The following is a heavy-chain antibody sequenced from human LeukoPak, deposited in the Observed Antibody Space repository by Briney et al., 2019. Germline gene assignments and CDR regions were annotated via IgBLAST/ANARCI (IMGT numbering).Heavy chain of an antibody. CDR1: GYTFTSYD. D-gene: IGHD5-24*01. CDR2: MNPNSGNT. J-gene: IGHJ4*02. Sequence: AXVKVSCKASGYTFTSYDINWVRQAPGQGLEWMGWMNPNSGNTDYAQKFQGRVTMNRNTSISTAYMELSSLRSEDTAVYYCARGFGMATIDYWGQGTLVTVSS. V-gene: IGHV1-8*01. CDR3: ARGFGMATIDY.